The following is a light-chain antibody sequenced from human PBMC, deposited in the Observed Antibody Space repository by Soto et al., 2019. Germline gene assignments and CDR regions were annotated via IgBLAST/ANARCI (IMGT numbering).Light chain of an antibody. CDR3: SSYGSSNTVV. CDR1: SSDIGGYNA. J-gene: IGLJ3*02. CDR2: DVT. V-gene: IGLV2-14*01. Sequence: QSALTQPASVSGSPGQSITISCTGTSSDIGGYNAVSWYQQHPGKVPKLLIYDVTNRPSGISNRFSGSKSGNTASLTISRLQAEDEAEYYCSSYGSSNTVVFGGGTKLTVL.